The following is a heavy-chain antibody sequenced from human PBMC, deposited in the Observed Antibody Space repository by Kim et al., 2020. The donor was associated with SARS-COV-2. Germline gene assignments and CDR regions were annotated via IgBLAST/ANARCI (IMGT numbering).Heavy chain of an antibody. CDR3: ARQSRGGSAAGNFDY. D-gene: IGHD6-13*01. Sequence: SETLSLTCTVSGGSISSSSYYWGWIRQPPGKGLEWIGSIYYSGSTYYNPSLKSRVTISVDTSKNQFSLKLSSVTAADTAVYYCARQSRGGSAAGNFDYWGQGTLVTVSS. J-gene: IGHJ4*02. CDR1: GGSISSSSYY. V-gene: IGHV4-39*01. CDR2: IYYSGST.